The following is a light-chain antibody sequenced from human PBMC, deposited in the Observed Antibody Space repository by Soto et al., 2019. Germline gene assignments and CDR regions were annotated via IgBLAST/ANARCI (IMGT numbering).Light chain of an antibody. J-gene: IGKJ4*01. CDR3: QQYDNLPPLT. Sequence: DIQMTQSPSSLSASVGDSVTITCQASQDISNYLNWYQQKPGKAPKLLIYDASNLETGVPSRFSGSGSGTDFTFTISSLQAEDIATYYCQQYDNLPPLTFGGGTKVEIK. V-gene: IGKV1-33*01. CDR2: DAS. CDR1: QDISNY.